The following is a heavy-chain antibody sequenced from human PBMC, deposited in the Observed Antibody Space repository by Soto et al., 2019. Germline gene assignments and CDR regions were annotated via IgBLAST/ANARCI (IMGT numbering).Heavy chain of an antibody. CDR1: GFTFHNYW. J-gene: IGHJ4*02. Sequence: HPGGSLRLSCAAFGFTFHNYWMGWVRQTPDKGLEWVANIKPDGSDKYYVDSVKGRFTISRDNAKNSLYLEMNSLRAEDTAVYYCARENYFDYWGQGT. CDR2: IKPDGSDK. V-gene: IGHV3-7*01. CDR3: ARENYFDY.